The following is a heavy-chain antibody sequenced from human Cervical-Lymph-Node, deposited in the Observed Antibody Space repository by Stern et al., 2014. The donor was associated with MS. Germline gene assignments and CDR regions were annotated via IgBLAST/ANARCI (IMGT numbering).Heavy chain of an antibody. Sequence: MQLVESGGGVVQPGRSLRLSCAASGFTFSSYGMHWVRQAPGKGLEWVAAISYDGNTKYYADSVKGRFTISRENSKNTLYLQINSLRAEDTTVYYCATGGGYTYGSGYFDLWGRGTLVSVSS. D-gene: IGHD5-18*01. CDR3: ATGGGYTYGSGYFDL. CDR1: GFTFSSYG. V-gene: IGHV3-30*03. J-gene: IGHJ2*01. CDR2: ISYDGNTK.